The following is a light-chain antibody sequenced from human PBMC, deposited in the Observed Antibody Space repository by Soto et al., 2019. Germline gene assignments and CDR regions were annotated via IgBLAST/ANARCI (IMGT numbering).Light chain of an antibody. CDR3: VSWDDSLSGLV. CDR1: SANIGNNY. V-gene: IGLV1-47*02. J-gene: IGLJ1*01. CDR2: SNN. Sequence: QSVLTQPPSASGTPGQRVTISCSGRSANIGNNYVCWYQQLPGTAPKLLIYSNNQRPSGVPDRFSGSKSGTSASLAISGLRSEDEAAYYCVSWDDSLSGLVFGTGTKVTVL.